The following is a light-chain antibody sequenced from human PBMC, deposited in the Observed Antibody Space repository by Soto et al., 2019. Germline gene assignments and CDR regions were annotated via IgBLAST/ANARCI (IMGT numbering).Light chain of an antibody. CDR2: VNSDGSH. CDR1: SGHSSYA. CDR3: QTWGTGIWV. J-gene: IGLJ3*02. V-gene: IGLV4-69*01. Sequence: QPVLTQSPSASASLGASVKLTCTLSSGHSSYAIAWHQQQPEKGPRYLMKVNSDGSHSKGDGIPDRFSGSSSGAEHYLTISSLQSEDEADYYCQTWGTGIWVFGGGTKLTVL.